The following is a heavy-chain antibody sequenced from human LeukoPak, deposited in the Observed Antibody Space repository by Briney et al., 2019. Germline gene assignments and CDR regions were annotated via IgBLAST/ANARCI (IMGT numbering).Heavy chain of an antibody. J-gene: IGHJ4*02. V-gene: IGHV4-4*07. Sequence: SETLSLTCTVSVGSLSSYYWSSIRQPAGKGLEWIVRIYTSGSTNYNPPLKSRVTMSVDTSKNQFSLKLSSVTAADTAVYYCARGGTHCSGGSCYFGFDYWGQGTLVTVSS. D-gene: IGHD2-15*01. CDR1: VGSLSSYY. CDR3: ARGGTHCSGGSCYFGFDY. CDR2: IYTSGST.